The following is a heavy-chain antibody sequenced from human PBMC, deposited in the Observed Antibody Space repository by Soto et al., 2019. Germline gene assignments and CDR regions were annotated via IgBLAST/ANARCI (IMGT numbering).Heavy chain of an antibody. D-gene: IGHD6-13*01. Sequence: PGGSLRLSCAASGFTFSIYSMNWVRQAPGKGLEWVSYIMPGSSHIFYADSVKGRFTISRDNSKNTLYLQMSSLRAEDTAVYYCARVHNSRYHYFDEWGQGTLVTVSS. V-gene: IGHV3-48*01. CDR1: GFTFSIYS. J-gene: IGHJ4*02. CDR3: ARVHNSRYHYFDE. CDR2: IMPGSSHI.